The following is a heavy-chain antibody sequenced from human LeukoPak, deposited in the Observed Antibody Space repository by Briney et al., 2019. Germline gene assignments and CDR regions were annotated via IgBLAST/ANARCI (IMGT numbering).Heavy chain of an antibody. CDR2: IYSDNT. V-gene: IGHV3-53*01. Sequence: GSLRLSCTVSGFTVSSNSMSWVRQAPGKGLEWVSFIYSDNTHYSDSVKGRFTISRDNSKNTLYLQMNSLRAEDTAVYYCARRAGAYSHPYDYWGQGTLVTVSS. CDR1: GFTVSSNS. CDR3: ARRAGAYSHPYDY. J-gene: IGHJ4*02. D-gene: IGHD4/OR15-4a*01.